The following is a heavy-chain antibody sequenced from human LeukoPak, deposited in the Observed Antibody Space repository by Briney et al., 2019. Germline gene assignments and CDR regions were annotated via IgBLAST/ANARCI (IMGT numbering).Heavy chain of an antibody. CDR1: GGSFSGYY. CDR3: ARGRVAAAGTREDVIGMDV. Sequence: SETLSLTCAVYGGSFSGYYWSWIRQPPGKGLEWIGEINHSGSTNYNPSLKSRVTISVDTSKNQFSLKLSSVTAADTAVYYCARGRVAAAGTREDVIGMDVWGQGTTVTVSS. D-gene: IGHD6-13*01. CDR2: INHSGST. V-gene: IGHV4-34*01. J-gene: IGHJ6*02.